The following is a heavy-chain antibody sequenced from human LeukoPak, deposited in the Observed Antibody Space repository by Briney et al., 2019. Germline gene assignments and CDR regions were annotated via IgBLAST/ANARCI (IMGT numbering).Heavy chain of an antibody. V-gene: IGHV4-39*01. CDR3: ARHGSHFDY. Sequence: PSETLSLTCTVSGGSISSSSYSWGWIRQPPGEGLEGIGRIYYSRSTYDYPSLKSRVTISVDTYKNQFSLKLSAVTAADTAVYYCARHGSHFDYWGQGTLVTVSS. J-gene: IGHJ4*02. CDR1: GGSISSSSYS. CDR2: IYYSRST.